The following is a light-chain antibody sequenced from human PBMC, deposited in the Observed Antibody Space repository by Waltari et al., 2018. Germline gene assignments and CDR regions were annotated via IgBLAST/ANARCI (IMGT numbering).Light chain of an antibody. Sequence: EIVLTQSPATLSLSPGERGTISCRASQSINNYLAWYQQRPGQAPRLLVYDSPNRAPGIPARFSGSGSGTDFTLTISSLEPEDIAVYYCQHRINWPSTFGQGTRLEIK. J-gene: IGKJ5*01. CDR3: QHRINWPST. V-gene: IGKV3-11*01. CDR1: QSINNY. CDR2: DSP.